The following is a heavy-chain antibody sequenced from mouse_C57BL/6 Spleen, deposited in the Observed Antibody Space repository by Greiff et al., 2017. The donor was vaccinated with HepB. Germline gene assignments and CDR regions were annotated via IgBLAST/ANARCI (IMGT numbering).Heavy chain of an antibody. CDR1: GFTFSSYG. J-gene: IGHJ3*01. Sequence: EVNVVESGGDLVKPGGSLKLSCAASGFTFSSYGMSWVRQTPDKRLEWVATISSGGSYTYYPDSVKGRFTISRDNAKNTLYLQMSSLKSEDTAMYYCARHEIYYYGSSYKFAYWGQGTLVTVSA. D-gene: IGHD1-1*01. CDR3: ARHEIYYYGSSYKFAY. V-gene: IGHV5-6*01. CDR2: ISSGGSYT.